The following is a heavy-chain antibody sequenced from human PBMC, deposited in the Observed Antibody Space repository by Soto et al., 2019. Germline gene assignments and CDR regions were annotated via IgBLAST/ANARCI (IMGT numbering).Heavy chain of an antibody. CDR1: GFTFSSYA. V-gene: IGHV3-23*01. CDR3: AKDQTGVVGATLYFDY. J-gene: IGHJ4*02. CDR2: ISGSGGST. D-gene: IGHD1-26*01. Sequence: GGSLRLSCAASGFTFSSYAMSWVRQAPGKGLEWVSAISGSGGSTYYADSVKGRFTISRDNSKNTLYLQMNSLRAEDTAVYYCAKDQTGVVGATLYFDYWGQGTLVTVSS.